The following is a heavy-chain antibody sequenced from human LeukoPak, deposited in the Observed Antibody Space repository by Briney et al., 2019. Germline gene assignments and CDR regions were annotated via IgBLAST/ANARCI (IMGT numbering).Heavy chain of an antibody. D-gene: IGHD1-26*01. CDR1: AYTFTSYD. CDR2: MNPNSGNT. V-gene: IGHV1-8*03. CDR3: ARASERSGRYEPRGFGY. J-gene: IGHJ4*02. Sequence: ASVKVSCKASAYTFTSYDINWMRQATGQGLEWMGWMNPNSGNTGYAQKFQGRVTITRDTSISTAYMELSSLTSEDTAVYYCARASERSGRYEPRGFGYWGQGTLVTVSS.